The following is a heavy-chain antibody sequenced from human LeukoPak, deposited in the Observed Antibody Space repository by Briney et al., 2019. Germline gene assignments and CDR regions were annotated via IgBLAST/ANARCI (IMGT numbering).Heavy chain of an antibody. D-gene: IGHD6-13*01. CDR1: GDSVSSNSAA. V-gene: IGHV6-1*01. CDR2: TYYRSKWYN. CDR3: ARVGVAAAGPGWFDP. J-gene: IGHJ5*02. Sequence: SQTRSLTCAISGDSVSSNSAAWNWIRQSPSRGLEWLGRTYYRSKWYNDYAVSVESRIIINPDTSKNQFSLQLNSVTPEDTAVYYCARVGVAAAGPGWFDPWGQGTLVTVSS.